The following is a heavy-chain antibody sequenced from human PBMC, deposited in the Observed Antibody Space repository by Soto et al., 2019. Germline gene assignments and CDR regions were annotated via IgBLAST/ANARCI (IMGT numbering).Heavy chain of an antibody. CDR2: IFYSGST. D-gene: IGHD3-3*01. CDR3: AWHSPITRAWFVP. V-gene: IGHV4-59*01. Sequence: SETLSLTCTVSGGSISNYYWSWIRQPPGKGLEWVAYIFYSGSTNYNPSLKSRVTISVDTSKNQFSLNLISVTAADTAVYYCAWHSPITRAWFVPFGQGSLVTVSS. CDR1: GGSISNYY. J-gene: IGHJ5*02.